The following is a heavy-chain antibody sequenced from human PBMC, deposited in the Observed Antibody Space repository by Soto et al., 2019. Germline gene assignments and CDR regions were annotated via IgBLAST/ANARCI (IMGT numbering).Heavy chain of an antibody. CDR1: GFTFSSYA. V-gene: IGHV3-30-3*01. Sequence: GGSLRLSCAASGFTFSSYAMHWVRQAPGKGLEWVAVISYDGSNKYYADSVKGRFTISRDNSKNTLYLQMNSLRAEDTAVYYCAREEEVVPAAIIYWGQGTLVTVSS. J-gene: IGHJ4*02. CDR2: ISYDGSNK. CDR3: AREEEVVPAAIIY. D-gene: IGHD2-2*02.